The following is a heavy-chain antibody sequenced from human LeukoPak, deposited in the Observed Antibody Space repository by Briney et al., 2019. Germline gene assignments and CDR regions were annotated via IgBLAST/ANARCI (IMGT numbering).Heavy chain of an antibody. Sequence: SETLSLTCTVSGGSISSGAYYWSWIRQHPGKGLEWIGYFYYSGSTYYNPSLKSRVTISVDTSKNQFSLRLSSVTAADTAVYYCATWRTAKTGFDYWGQGTLVTVSS. J-gene: IGHJ4*02. CDR2: FYYSGST. CDR1: GGSISSGAYY. CDR3: ATWRTAKTGFDY. V-gene: IGHV4-31*03. D-gene: IGHD1-1*01.